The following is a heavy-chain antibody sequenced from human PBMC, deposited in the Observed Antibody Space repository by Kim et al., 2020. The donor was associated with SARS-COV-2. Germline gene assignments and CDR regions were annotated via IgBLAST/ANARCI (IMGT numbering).Heavy chain of an antibody. CDR2: IYYSGST. Sequence: SETLSLTFTVSGGSISSSSYYWGWIRQPPGKGLEWIGSIYYSGSTYYNPSLKSRVTISVDTSKNQFSLKLSSATAADTAVYYCARRPDAFDIWGQGTMVTVSS. CDR3: ARRPDAFDI. J-gene: IGHJ3*02. CDR1: GGSISSSSYY. V-gene: IGHV4-39*01.